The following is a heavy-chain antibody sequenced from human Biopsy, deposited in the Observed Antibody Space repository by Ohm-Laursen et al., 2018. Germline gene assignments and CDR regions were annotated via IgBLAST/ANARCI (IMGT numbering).Heavy chain of an antibody. V-gene: IGHV4-59*07. CDR3: ARMPHFDY. CDR1: GGSISGYH. Sequence: SDTLSLTCIASGGSISGYHWSWIRKSPGKGLEWLAYISYTGGITSNPSLNGRDTMSLDTPKNQFSLRLIYVTAADTAVYYCARMPHFDYWGQGILVTVSS. D-gene: IGHD2-2*01. J-gene: IGHJ4*02. CDR2: ISYTGGI.